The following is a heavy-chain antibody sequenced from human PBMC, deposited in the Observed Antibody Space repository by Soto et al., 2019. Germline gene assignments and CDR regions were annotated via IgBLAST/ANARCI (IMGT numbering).Heavy chain of an antibody. V-gene: IGHV1-8*01. J-gene: IGHJ4*02. CDR3: ARGRTIFGVVIMGY. D-gene: IGHD3-3*01. CDR2: MNPNSGNT. Sequence: QVQLVQSGAEVKKPGASVKVSCKASGYTFTSYDINWVRQATGQGLEWMGWMNPNSGNTGYAQKFQGRVTMTRNTSISTAYMELSSLRSEDTTVYYCARGRTIFGVVIMGYWGQGTLVTVSS. CDR1: GYTFTSYD.